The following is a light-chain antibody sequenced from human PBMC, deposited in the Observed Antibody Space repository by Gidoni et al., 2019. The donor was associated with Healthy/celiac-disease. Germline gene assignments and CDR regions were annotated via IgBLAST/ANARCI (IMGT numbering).Light chain of an antibody. V-gene: IGKV3-15*01. CDR1: QSVSRT. J-gene: IGKJ1*01. CDR2: GAA. Sequence: DIVMPQSPATLSVSPGERATLSCRASQSVSRTLAWYQQKPGQAPRLLIYGAATRATGIPARFSGSGSGTEFTLTISSLQSEDFAVYYCQQYNNWPPGTFGQGTKVEIK. CDR3: QQYNNWPPGT.